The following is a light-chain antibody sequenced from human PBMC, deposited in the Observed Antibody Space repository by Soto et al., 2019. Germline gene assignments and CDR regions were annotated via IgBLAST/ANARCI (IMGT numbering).Light chain of an antibody. J-gene: IGKJ1*01. CDR2: AAS. CDR3: QQYNKWPPT. V-gene: IGKV1-39*01. Sequence: DIQMTQSPSSLSASVGDRVTITCRASQSISSYLNWYQQKPGKAPKLLIYAASSLQSGVPSRFSGSRSGTDFTLTISSLQPEDFATYYCQQYNKWPPTFGQGTKV. CDR1: QSISSY.